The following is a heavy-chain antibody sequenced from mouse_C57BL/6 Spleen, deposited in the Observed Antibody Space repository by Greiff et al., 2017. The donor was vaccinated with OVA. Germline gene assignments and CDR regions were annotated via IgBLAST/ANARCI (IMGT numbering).Heavy chain of an antibody. CDR2: FHPYNDDT. CDR1: GYTFTTYP. J-gene: IGHJ4*01. V-gene: IGHV1-47*01. Sequence: QVQLKESGAELVKPGASVKMSCKASGYTFTTYPIEWMKQNHGKSLEWIGNFHPYNDDTKYNEKFKGKATLTVEKSSSTVYLELSRLTSDDSAVYYYARANWDVDYYAMDYWGQGTAVTVSS. D-gene: IGHD4-1*01. CDR3: ARANWDVDYYAMDY.